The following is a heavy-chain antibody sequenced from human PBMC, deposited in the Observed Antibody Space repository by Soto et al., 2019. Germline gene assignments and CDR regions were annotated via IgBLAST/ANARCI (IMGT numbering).Heavy chain of an antibody. Sequence: GASVKVSCKASGYTFTGYYMHWVRQAPGQGLEWMGWINPNSGGTNYAQKFQGRVTITADESTSTAYMELSSLRSEDTAVYYCARGTAYCYGSGFDPWGQGTLVTVSS. CDR1: GYTFTGYY. CDR3: ARGTAYCYGSGFDP. CDR2: INPNSGGT. V-gene: IGHV1-2*02. D-gene: IGHD3-10*01. J-gene: IGHJ5*02.